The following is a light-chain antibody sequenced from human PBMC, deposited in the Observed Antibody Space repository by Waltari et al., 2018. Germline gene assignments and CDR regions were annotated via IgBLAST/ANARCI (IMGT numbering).Light chain of an antibody. V-gene: IGKV3-15*01. J-gene: IGKJ2*01. CDR1: QSVSSN. Sequence: EIVMTQSPATLSVSPGERATLSCRASQSVSSNLAWYQQKPGQAPRLLIYGASTRATGIPARFSGSGSGTEFTLTISSMQSEDFAVYCCQQYNNWPRGYTFGQGTKLEIK. CDR3: QQYNNWPRGYT. CDR2: GAS.